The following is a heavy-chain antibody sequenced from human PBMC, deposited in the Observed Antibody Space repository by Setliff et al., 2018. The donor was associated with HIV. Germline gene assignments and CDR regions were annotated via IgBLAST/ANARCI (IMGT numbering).Heavy chain of an antibody. J-gene: IGHJ4*02. CDR3: ARVQVGGYNFYFDY. CDR2: FYHSGST. V-gene: IGHV4-38-2*01. D-gene: IGHD5-12*01. CDR1: GYSVSSGYY. Sequence: SETLSLTCAVSGYSVSSGYYWGWIRQPPGKGLEWIGSFYHSGSTFYNPSLKSRVTISLDTSKNQFSLKLRSVTAADTAVYYCARVQVGGYNFYFDYWGQGTLVTVSS.